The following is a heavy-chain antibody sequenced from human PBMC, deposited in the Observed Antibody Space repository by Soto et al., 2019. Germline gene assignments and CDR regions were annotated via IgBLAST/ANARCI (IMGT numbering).Heavy chain of an antibody. V-gene: IGHV4-31*03. J-gene: IGHJ4*02. CDR1: GGSISSGGYY. D-gene: IGHD2-2*01. CDR2: IYYSGST. Sequence: SETLSLTCTVSGGSISSGGYYRRWIRPHPGKGLEWIGYIYYSGSTYYNPSLKSRVTISVDTSKNQFSLKLSSVTAADTAVYYCARAVDVVVPAANPFDYWGQGTLVTVSS. CDR3: ARAVDVVVPAANPFDY.